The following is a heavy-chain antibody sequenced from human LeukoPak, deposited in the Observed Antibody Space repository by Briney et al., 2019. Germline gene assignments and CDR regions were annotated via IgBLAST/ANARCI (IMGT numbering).Heavy chain of an antibody. CDR1: GYTFTSYY. D-gene: IGHD4-17*01. CDR2: INPSGGST. Sequence: ASVKVSCKASGYTFTSYYMHWVRQAPGQGLEWMGIINPSGGSTSYAQKFQGRVTMTRDTSTSTVYMELSSLRSEDTAVYYCARGVPNDYGDYGAFDIWGQGTMVTVSS. CDR3: ARGVPNDYGDYGAFDI. V-gene: IGHV1-46*01. J-gene: IGHJ3*02.